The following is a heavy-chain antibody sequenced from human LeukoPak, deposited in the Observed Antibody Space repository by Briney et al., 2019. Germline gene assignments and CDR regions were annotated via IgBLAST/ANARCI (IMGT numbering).Heavy chain of an antibody. D-gene: IGHD4-17*01. V-gene: IGHV3-48*03. CDR1: GCTSSSYE. CDR3: ARDDPPTVKDY. CDR2: ISSSGSTI. J-gene: IGHJ4*02. Sequence: PGGSLRLSCAASGCTSSSYEMNSGRQAPGKGLEWVSYISSSGSTIYYADSVKGRFTISRDNAKNSMYLQMNSLRAEDTAVYYCARDDPPTVKDYWGQGTLVTVSS.